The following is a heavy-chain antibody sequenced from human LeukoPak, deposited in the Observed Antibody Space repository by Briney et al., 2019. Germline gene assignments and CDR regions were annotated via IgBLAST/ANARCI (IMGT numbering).Heavy chain of an antibody. CDR2: ISDRGTYI. D-gene: IGHD3-3*02. Sequence: GGSLRLSCSAYGFTFSTYSMNWVRQAPGKGLEWVASISDRGTYIYYADSVKGRFTISRDNAKNSLYLQMNSLRAEDTAVYYCVRQAILAYWGQRTLVTVSS. CDR3: VRQAILAY. CDR1: GFTFSTYS. V-gene: IGHV3-21*01. J-gene: IGHJ4*02.